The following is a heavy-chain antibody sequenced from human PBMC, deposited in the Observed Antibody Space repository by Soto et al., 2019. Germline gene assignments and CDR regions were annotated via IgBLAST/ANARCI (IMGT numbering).Heavy chain of an antibody. CDR3: AKELTGWGNDVRAFDI. Sequence: SETLSLTCAVYGGSFSGYYWSWIRQPPGKGLEWIGEINHSGSTNYNPSLKSRVTISVDTSKNQFSLKLSSVTAADTAVYYCAKELTGWGNDVRAFDIWGQGTMVTVSS. V-gene: IGHV4-34*01. CDR1: GGSFSGYY. J-gene: IGHJ3*02. D-gene: IGHD1-1*01. CDR2: INHSGST.